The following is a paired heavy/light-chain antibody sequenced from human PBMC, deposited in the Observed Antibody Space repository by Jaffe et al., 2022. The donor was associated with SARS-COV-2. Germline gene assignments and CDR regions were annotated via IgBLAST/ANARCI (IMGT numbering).Light chain of an antibody. CDR2: WAS. V-gene: IGKV4-1*01. CDR3: QQYYSAPLT. Sequence: DIVMSQSPDSLAVSLGERATINCKSSQSVLYSYNNKNYLAWYQQKPGQPPKLLIYWASTRESGVPDRFSGGGSGTDFTLTISSLQAEDVAVYYCQQYYSAPLTFGGGTEVEIK. CDR1: QSVLYSYNNKNY. J-gene: IGKJ4*01.
Heavy chain of an antibody. Sequence: EVQLVESGGDLVKPGGSLRLSCAASGFTFSDAWMSWVRQGPGKGLEWVGRIKSKTDAGTRDFAAPAKGRFSISRDDSRNTVYLQMNSLKIEDTAVYYCTAGTGKTDFDYWGQGTLVTVSS. D-gene: IGHD3-9*01. CDR3: TAGTGKTDFDY. CDR1: GFTFSDAW. J-gene: IGHJ4*02. CDR2: IKSKTDAGTR. V-gene: IGHV3-15*01.